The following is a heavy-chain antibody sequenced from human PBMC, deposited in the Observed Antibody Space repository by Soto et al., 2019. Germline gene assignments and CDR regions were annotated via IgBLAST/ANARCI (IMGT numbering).Heavy chain of an antibody. Sequence: SETLSLTCTVSGGSISSYYWSWIRQPPGKGLEWIGYIYYSGSTNYNPSLKSRVTISVDTSKNQFSLKLSSVTAADTAVYYCARVGYSNNHYYYYYYMDVWGKGTTVTVSS. CDR2: IYYSGST. CDR1: GGSISSYY. V-gene: IGHV4-59*01. D-gene: IGHD4-4*01. CDR3: ARVGYSNNHYYYYYYMDV. J-gene: IGHJ6*03.